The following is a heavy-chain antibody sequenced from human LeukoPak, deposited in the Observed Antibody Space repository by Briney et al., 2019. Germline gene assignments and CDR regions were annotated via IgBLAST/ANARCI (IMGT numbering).Heavy chain of an antibody. CDR3: ARGHGYYDSSGYYTYAFDM. Sequence: SVKVSCKASGGTFSSYAISWVRQAPGQGLEWMGGIIPIFGTANYAQKFQGRVTITTDESTSTAYMELSSLRSEDTAVYYCARGHGYYDSSGYYTYAFDMWGQGTMVTVSS. D-gene: IGHD3-22*01. CDR1: GGTFSSYA. V-gene: IGHV1-69*05. J-gene: IGHJ3*02. CDR2: IIPIFGTA.